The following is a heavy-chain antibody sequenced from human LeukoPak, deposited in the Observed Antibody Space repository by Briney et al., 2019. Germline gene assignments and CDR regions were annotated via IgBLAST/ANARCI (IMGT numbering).Heavy chain of an antibody. CDR1: GFTFSSYA. Sequence: GGSLRLSCAASGFTFSSYAMHWVRQAPGKGLEWVAVISYDGSNKYYADSVKGRFTISRDNSKNTLYLQMNSLRAEDTAVYYCARDLPSVVRGRNYYYYYMDVWGKGTTVTVSS. D-gene: IGHD3-10*01. V-gene: IGHV3-30*01. J-gene: IGHJ6*03. CDR2: ISYDGSNK. CDR3: ARDLPSVVRGRNYYYYYMDV.